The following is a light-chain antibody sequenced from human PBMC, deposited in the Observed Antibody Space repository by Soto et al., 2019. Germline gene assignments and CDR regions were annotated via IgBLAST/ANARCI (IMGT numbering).Light chain of an antibody. CDR3: LLYYGGQMGV. CDR1: TGAVTSGYY. V-gene: IGLV7-43*01. CDR2: STN. J-gene: IGLJ2*01. Sequence: QAVVTQEPSLTVSPGGTVTLTCASSTGAVTSGYYPNWFQQKPGQAPRALIYSTNNKYSWTPVRFSGSLLGGKAALTLSGVQPEDEAEYYYLLYYGGQMGVFGGGTKLTVL.